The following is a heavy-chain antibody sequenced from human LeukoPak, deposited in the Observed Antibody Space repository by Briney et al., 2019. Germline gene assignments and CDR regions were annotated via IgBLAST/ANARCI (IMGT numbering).Heavy chain of an antibody. J-gene: IGHJ2*01. CDR2: ISSSSSYI. CDR3: ARDLGSLRSSYWYFDL. V-gene: IGHV3-21*01. Sequence: GGSLRLSCAASGFTFSSYSMNCVRQAPGKGLEWVSSISSSSSYIYYADSVKGRFTISRDNAKNSLYLQMNSLRAEDTAVYYCARDLGSLRSSYWYFDLWGRGTLVTVSS. D-gene: IGHD5-12*01. CDR1: GFTFSSYS.